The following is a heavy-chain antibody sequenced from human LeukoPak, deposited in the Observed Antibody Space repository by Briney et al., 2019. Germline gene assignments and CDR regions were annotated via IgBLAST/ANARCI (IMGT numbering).Heavy chain of an antibody. J-gene: IGHJ6*02. CDR1: GFTFSSYE. D-gene: IGHD2-2*01. V-gene: IGHV3-48*03. CDR2: ISSSGSTI. Sequence: PGGSLRLSCAASGFTFSSYEMNWVRQAPGKGLEWASYISSSGSTIYYADSVKGRFTISRDNAKNSLYLQMNSLRAEDTAVYYCARTGPWYQMTPFWYYYYGMDVWGQGTTVTVSS. CDR3: ARTGPWYQMTPFWYYYYGMDV.